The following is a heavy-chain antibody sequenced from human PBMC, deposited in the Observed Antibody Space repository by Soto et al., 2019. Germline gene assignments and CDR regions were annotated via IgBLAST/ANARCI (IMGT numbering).Heavy chain of an antibody. J-gene: IGHJ5*01. D-gene: IGHD1-1*01. V-gene: IGHV4-4*02. CDR1: GGSVRAPDW. Sequence: QVHLQESGPGLVAPSGTLSLTCTLSGGSVRAPDWWNWVRQYPDKGLEWIAEVHISGHSNYNPSLRSRVSVSIDSSKNQFYLNLNSVTATDTAIYYCARVRQGCSANNCYFDPWGQGTQVTISS. CDR2: VHISGHS. CDR3: ARVRQGCSANNCYFDP.